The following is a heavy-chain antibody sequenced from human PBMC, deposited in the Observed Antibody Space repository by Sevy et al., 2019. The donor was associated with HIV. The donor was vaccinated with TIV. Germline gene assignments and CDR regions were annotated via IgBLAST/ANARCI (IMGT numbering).Heavy chain of an antibody. CDR3: ARIPPISYDFWSGYYGTYYYYGMDV. V-gene: IGHV3-7*01. Sequence: GGSLRLSCAASGFTFSSYWMSWVRQAPGKGREWVANIKQDGSEKYYVDSGKGRFTISRDNAKNSLYLQMNSLRAEDTAVYYCARIPPISYDFWSGYYGTYYYYGMDVWGQGTTVTVSS. CDR2: IKQDGSEK. D-gene: IGHD3-3*01. CDR1: GFTFSSYW. J-gene: IGHJ6*02.